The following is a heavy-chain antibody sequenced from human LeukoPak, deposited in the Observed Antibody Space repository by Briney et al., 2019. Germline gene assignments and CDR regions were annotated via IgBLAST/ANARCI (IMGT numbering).Heavy chain of an antibody. CDR2: ISSSIMII. J-gene: IGHJ4*02. CDR3: ARDRVERGYKCFDY. Sequence: GGSLRLSCAAPGFTFRSYRMNGVGQAPGKGREGVSYISSSIMIIYYADSLKGRFTISRDNAKNSLYLQMNSLRDEDTAVYYCARDRVERGYKCFDYWGQGTLVTVSS. D-gene: IGHD5-18*01. V-gene: IGHV3-48*02. CDR1: GFTFRSYR.